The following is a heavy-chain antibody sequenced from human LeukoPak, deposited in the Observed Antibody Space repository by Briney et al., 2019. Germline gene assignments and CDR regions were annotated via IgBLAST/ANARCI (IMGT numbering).Heavy chain of an antibody. CDR3: ARQTVVAASFDY. Sequence: GESLKISCKGSGYTFTSYWIGWVRQMPGPGLEWMGIIYPSDSDTRYSPSFQGQVTISADKSISTAYLQWSSLKASDTAMYYCARQTVVAASFDYWGQGTLVTVSS. CDR2: IYPSDSDT. D-gene: IGHD2-15*01. J-gene: IGHJ4*02. CDR1: GYTFTSYW. V-gene: IGHV5-51*01.